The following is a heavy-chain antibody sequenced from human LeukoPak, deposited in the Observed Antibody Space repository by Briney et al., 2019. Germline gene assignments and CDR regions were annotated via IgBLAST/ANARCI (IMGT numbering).Heavy chain of an antibody. J-gene: IGHJ4*02. CDR2: IRYDGSNK. D-gene: IGHD2-15*01. CDR1: GFTFSSYG. Sequence: PGGSLRLSCAASGFTFSSYGMHWVRQAPGKGLEWVAFIRYDGSNKYYADSVKGRFTISRDNSKNTLYLQMNSLRAEDTAVYYCAKGGYWGYCSGGSCYGPGLFDYWGQGNLVTVSS. V-gene: IGHV3-30*02. CDR3: AKGGYWGYCSGGSCYGPGLFDY.